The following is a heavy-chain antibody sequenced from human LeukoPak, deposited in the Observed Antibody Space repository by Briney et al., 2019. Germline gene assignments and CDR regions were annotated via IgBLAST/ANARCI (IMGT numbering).Heavy chain of an antibody. CDR1: GYTFTAYY. V-gene: IGHV1-2*02. J-gene: IGHJ4*02. D-gene: IGHD1-1*01. Sequence: GASVKVSCKASGYTFTAYYRHWVRQAPGQGLEWMGWINPDSGGTNYAQKFQGRVTMTRDTSINTAYMELSRLSSDDTAVYYCARSSGTYPDFDSWGQGTLVTVSS. CDR3: ARSSGTYPDFDS. CDR2: INPDSGGT.